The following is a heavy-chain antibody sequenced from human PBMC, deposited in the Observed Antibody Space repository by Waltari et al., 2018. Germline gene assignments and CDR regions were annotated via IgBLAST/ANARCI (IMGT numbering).Heavy chain of an antibody. V-gene: IGHV4-39*07. J-gene: IGHJ4*02. CDR2: IYYSGST. CDR3: ARNPAAGPYFDY. CDR1: GGSISSSSYY. D-gene: IGHD6-13*01. Sequence: QLQLQESGPGLVKPSETLSLTCTVSGGSISSSSYYWGWIRQPPGKGLEWIGSIYYSGSTYYNPSLKSRVTISVDTSKSQFSLKLSSVTAADTAVYYCARNPAAGPYFDYWGQGTLVTVSS.